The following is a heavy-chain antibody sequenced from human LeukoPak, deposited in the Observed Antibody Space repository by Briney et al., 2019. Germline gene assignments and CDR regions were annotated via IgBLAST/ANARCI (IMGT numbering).Heavy chain of an antibody. CDR2: IYYSGST. Sequence: SETLSLTCTVSGGSISSYYWSWIRQPPGKGLEWIGYIYYSGSTNYNPSLKSRVTISVDTSKNQFSLKLSSVTAADTAVYYCAREGPFGEFPYYYYGMDVWGQGTTVTVSS. CDR1: GGSISSYY. D-gene: IGHD3-10*01. CDR3: AREGPFGEFPYYYYGMDV. J-gene: IGHJ6*02. V-gene: IGHV4-59*01.